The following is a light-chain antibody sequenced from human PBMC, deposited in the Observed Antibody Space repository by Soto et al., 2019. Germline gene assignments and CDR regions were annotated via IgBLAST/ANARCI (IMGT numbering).Light chain of an antibody. CDR2: AAS. J-gene: IGKJ1*01. Sequence: DIQMTQSPSSVSASVGDRVTITCRAGQGISSYLAWYQQKPGEPPKLLIYAASNLQSGVPSRFSGSGSGADFTLTISSLQPEDSATYYCQQAHSFPTVGQGTKVDSK. V-gene: IGKV1-12*01. CDR1: QGISSY. CDR3: QQAHSFPT.